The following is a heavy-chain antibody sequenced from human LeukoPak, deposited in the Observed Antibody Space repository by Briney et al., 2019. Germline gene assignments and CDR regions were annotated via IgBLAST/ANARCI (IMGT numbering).Heavy chain of an antibody. J-gene: IGHJ4*02. CDR3: AREESADPRRVL. CDR2: INHGGST. CDR1: GGSFSGYY. Sequence: SETLSLTCAVYGGSFSGYYWSWIRQPPGKGLEWIGEINHGGSTNYNPSLKSPVTISVDTSKSQFSLKLTSVTAADTAVYYCAREESADPRRVLWGQGTLVTVSS. V-gene: IGHV4-34*01.